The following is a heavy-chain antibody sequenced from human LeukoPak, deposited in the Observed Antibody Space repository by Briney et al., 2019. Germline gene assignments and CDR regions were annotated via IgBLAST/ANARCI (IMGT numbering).Heavy chain of an antibody. CDR2: IWYDGSSK. Sequence: GGSLRLSCAASGFTFSSYGMHWVRQAPGKGLEWVALIWYDGSSKYYADSVRGRFTISRDNSKNTLHLQMNSLRAGDTAVYYCAREMGLNIVATFGYWGQGTLVTVSS. J-gene: IGHJ4*02. V-gene: IGHV3-33*01. CDR3: AREMGLNIVATFGY. CDR1: GFTFSSYG. D-gene: IGHD5-12*01.